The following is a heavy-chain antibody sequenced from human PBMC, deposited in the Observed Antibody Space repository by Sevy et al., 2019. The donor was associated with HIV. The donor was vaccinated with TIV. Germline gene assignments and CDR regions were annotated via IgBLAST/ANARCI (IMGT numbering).Heavy chain of an antibody. J-gene: IGHJ4*02. CDR2: ISYDGSNK. Sequence: GGCLRLSCAASGFTFSSYAMHWVRQAPGKGLERVAVISYDGSNKYYADSVKGRFTISRDNSKNTLYLQMNSLRAEDTAVHYCARELTAAAFDYWGQGTLVTVSS. V-gene: IGHV3-30-3*01. CDR3: ARELTAAAFDY. D-gene: IGHD6-25*01. CDR1: GFTFSSYA.